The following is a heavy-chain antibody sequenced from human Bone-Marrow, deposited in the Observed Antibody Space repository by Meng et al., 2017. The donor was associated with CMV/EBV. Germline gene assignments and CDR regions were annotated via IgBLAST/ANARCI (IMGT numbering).Heavy chain of an antibody. J-gene: IGHJ3*02. CDR2: IFTGSGAT. CDR3: VRDMDASEGSAFDI. Sequence: ASVKVSCKASGYRLTAHYIHWVRKAPGQGLEWMGWIFTGSGATDYAQKFSDRVTMTRDMSISTFYMELSRLTSDDTAVYYCVRDMDASEGSAFDIWGQGTMVIVSS. V-gene: IGHV1-2*02. D-gene: IGHD2-2*03. CDR1: GYRLTAHY.